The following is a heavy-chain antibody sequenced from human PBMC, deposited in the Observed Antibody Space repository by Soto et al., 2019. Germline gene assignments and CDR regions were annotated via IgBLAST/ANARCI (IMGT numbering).Heavy chain of an antibody. J-gene: IGHJ4*02. V-gene: IGHV4-39*01. CDR3: ARLSYYDFWSGYVDY. Sequence: SETLSLTCTVSGGSISSSSYYWGWIRQPPGKGLEWIGSIYYSGSTYYNPSLKSRVTISVDTSKNQFSLKLSSVTAADTAVYYCARLSYYDFWSGYVDYWGQGTLVTVSS. CDR1: GGSISSSSYY. D-gene: IGHD3-3*01. CDR2: IYYSGST.